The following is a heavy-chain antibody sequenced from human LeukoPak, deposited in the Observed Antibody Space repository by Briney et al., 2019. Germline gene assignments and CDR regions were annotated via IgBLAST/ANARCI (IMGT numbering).Heavy chain of an antibody. CDR3: ARAHIAARYAIYYYYYMDV. J-gene: IGHJ6*03. D-gene: IGHD6-6*01. CDR2: INTNTGNP. CDR1: GYTFTSYA. Sequence: ASVKVSCKASGYTFTSYAMNWVRQAPGQGLEWMGWINTNTGNPTYAQGFTGRFVFSLDTSVSTAYLQISSLKAEDTAVYYCARAHIAARYAIYYYYYMDVWGKGTTVTVSS. V-gene: IGHV7-4-1*02.